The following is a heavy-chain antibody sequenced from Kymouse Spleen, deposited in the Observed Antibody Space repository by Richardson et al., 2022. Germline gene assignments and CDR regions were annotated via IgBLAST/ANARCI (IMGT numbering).Heavy chain of an antibody. CDR1: GGSISSSSYY. J-gene: IGHJ6*02. D-gene: IGHD2-8*01. CDR2: IYYSGST. V-gene: IGHV4-39*01. Sequence: QLQLQESGPGLVKPSETLSLTCTVSGGSISSSSYYWGWIRQPPGKGLEWIGSIYYSGSTYYNPSLKSRVTISVDTSKNQFSLKLSSVTAADTAVYYCARHSCTNGVCYRGPYYYYGMDVWGQGTTVTVSS. CDR3: ARHSCTNGVCYRGPYYYYGMDV.